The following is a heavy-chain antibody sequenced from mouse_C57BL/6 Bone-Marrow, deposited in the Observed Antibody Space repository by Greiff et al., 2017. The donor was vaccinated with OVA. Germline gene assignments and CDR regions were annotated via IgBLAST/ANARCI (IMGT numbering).Heavy chain of an antibody. V-gene: IGHV2-2*01. D-gene: IGHD4-1*01. CDR2: IWSGGST. Sequence: VKLMESGPGLVQPSQSLSITCTVSGFSLTSYGVHWVRQSPGKGLEWLGVIWSGGSTDYNAAFISRLSISKDNSKSQVFFKMNSLQADDTAIYYCARGNWALFDYWGQGTTLTVSS. J-gene: IGHJ2*01. CDR1: GFSLTSYG. CDR3: ARGNWALFDY.